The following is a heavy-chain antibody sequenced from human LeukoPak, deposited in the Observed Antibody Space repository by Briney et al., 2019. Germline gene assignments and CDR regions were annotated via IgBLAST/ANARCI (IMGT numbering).Heavy chain of an antibody. CDR1: GFTFSSYS. V-gene: IGHV3-23*01. Sequence: GGSLRLSCAASGFTFSSYSMNWVRQAPGKGLKWVSAIIGSGLTTYYADSVKGRFTISRDNSKNTLYLQMNSLRAEDTAVYYCAKELSSSWYNWFDPWGQGTLVTVSS. J-gene: IGHJ5*02. CDR3: AKELSSSWYNWFDP. CDR2: IIGSGLTT. D-gene: IGHD6-13*01.